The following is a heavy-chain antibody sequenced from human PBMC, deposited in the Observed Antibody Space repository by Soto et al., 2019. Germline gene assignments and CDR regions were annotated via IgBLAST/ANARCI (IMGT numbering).Heavy chain of an antibody. V-gene: IGHV1-46*01. Sequence: ASVEVSCKXSGYTFTSYYMHWVRQAPGQGLEWMGIINPSGGSTSYAQKFQGRVTMTRDTSTSTVYMELSSLRSEDTAVYYCARDPRGYYDSSGPFDYWGQGTLVTVSS. J-gene: IGHJ4*02. D-gene: IGHD3-22*01. CDR2: INPSGGST. CDR3: ARDPRGYYDSSGPFDY. CDR1: GYTFTSYY.